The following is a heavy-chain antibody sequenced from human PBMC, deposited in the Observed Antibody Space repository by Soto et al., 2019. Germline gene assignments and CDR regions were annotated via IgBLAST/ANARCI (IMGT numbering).Heavy chain of an antibody. CDR3: AKDPPTTGTTFDY. V-gene: IGHV3-23*01. CDR1: GLTFSSFA. Sequence: GGSLRLSCAASGLTFSSFAMNLVPQAPGKGLEWVLTINKSGGSTYYADSVKGRFTISRDNSKNMLFLQINGLRAEDTAVYYCAKDPPTTGTTFDYWGRGTLVTVSS. J-gene: IGHJ4*02. CDR2: INKSGGST. D-gene: IGHD1-1*01.